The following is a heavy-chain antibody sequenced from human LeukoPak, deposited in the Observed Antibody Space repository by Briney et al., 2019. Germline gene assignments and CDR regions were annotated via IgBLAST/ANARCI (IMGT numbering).Heavy chain of an antibody. CDR3: ARDPYGSGSYYPNWFDP. Sequence: SETLSLTCAVYGGSFSDYYWSWIRQPPGKGLEWIGEVNHSGNTNYNPSLKSRVTISVDTSKNQFSLKLSSVTATDTAVYYCARDPYGSGSYYPNWFDPWGQGTLVTVSS. J-gene: IGHJ5*02. CDR2: VNHSGNT. D-gene: IGHD3-10*01. CDR1: GGSFSDYY. V-gene: IGHV4-34*01.